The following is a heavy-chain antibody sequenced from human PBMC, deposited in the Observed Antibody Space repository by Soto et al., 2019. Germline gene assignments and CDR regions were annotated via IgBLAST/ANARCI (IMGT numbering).Heavy chain of an antibody. D-gene: IGHD2-2*01. CDR2: IYPGDSDT. J-gene: IGHJ6*02. CDR1: GYSFTSYW. CDR3: ARHAGYCSSTSCPYYYYGMDV. Sequence: GESLKISCKGSGYSFTSYWIGWVRQMPGKGLEWMGIIYPGDSDTRYSPSFQGQVTISADKSISTAYLQWSSLKASDTAMYYCARHAGYCSSTSCPYYYYGMDVWGQGTTVTVS. V-gene: IGHV5-51*01.